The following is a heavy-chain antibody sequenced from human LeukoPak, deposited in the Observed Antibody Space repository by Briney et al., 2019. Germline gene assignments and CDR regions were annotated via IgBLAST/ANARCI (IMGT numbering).Heavy chain of an antibody. V-gene: IGHV3-73*01. J-gene: IGHJ3*02. CDR3: TGEYYDFWSGSPKDAFDI. Sequence: GGSLKLSCAASGFTFSGSAMHWVRQASGKGLEWVGRIRSKANSYATAYAASVKGRFTISRDDSKNTAYLQMNSLKTEDTAVYYCTGEYYDFWSGSPKDAFDIWGQGTMVTVSS. D-gene: IGHD3-3*01. CDR2: IRSKANSYAT. CDR1: GFTFSGSA.